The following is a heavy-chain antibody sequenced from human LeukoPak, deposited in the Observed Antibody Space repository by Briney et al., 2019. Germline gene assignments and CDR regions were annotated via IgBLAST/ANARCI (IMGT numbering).Heavy chain of an antibody. J-gene: IGHJ4*02. D-gene: IGHD3-3*01. CDR2: IHDSGHT. Sequence: PSETLSLTCTVSGGSISGYYWSWIRQPPGKGLEWIGYIHDSGHTSYNPSLKSRVTISIDTSKNQFSLKLRSVTAADTAVYYCARALYDFWSGYDYWSQGTLVTVSS. V-gene: IGHV4-59*01. CDR3: ARALYDFWSGYDY. CDR1: GGSISGYY.